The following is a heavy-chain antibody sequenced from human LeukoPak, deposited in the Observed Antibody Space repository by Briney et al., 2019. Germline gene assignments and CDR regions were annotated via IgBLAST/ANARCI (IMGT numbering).Heavy chain of an antibody. D-gene: IGHD3-10*01. Sequence: SETLAPTRAVYGGSFSGYYWGWIPQPPGKGLEWIGEINHSGSTNYNPSLKSRVTISVDTSKNQFSLKLSSVTAADTAVYYCASGYGSDYWGQGTLVTVSS. CDR2: INHSGST. J-gene: IGHJ4*02. V-gene: IGHV4-34*01. CDR1: GGSFSGYY. CDR3: ASGYGSDY.